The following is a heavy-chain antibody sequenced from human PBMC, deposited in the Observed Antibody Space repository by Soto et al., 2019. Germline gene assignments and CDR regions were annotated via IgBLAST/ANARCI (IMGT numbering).Heavy chain of an antibody. Sequence: QVQLQESGPRLVKPSGSLSLTCGVSGGTVVSSHWWSWVRQSPGGGLEWIGNVYHTGDTNLNPSLQSRVTISVDKSNNQFSLRLNSLTAADTAVYFCAREIVTAGGNNYFDPWGPGTLVTVSS. CDR2: VYHTGDT. D-gene: IGHD2-21*02. CDR3: AREIVTAGGNNYFDP. CDR1: GGTVVSSHW. V-gene: IGHV4-4*02. J-gene: IGHJ5*02.